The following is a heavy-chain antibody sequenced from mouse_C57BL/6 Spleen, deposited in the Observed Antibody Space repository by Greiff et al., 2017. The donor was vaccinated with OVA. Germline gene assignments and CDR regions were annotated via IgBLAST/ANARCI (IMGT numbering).Heavy chain of an antibody. J-gene: IGHJ2*01. V-gene: IGHV1-54*01. CDR3: ASLITTVVATGFDY. Sequence: VQLQESGAELVRPGTSVKVSCKASGYAFTNYLIEWVKQRPGQGLEWIGVINPGSGGTNYNEKFKGKATLTADKSSSTAYMQLSSLTSEDSAVYFCASLITTVVATGFDYWGQGTTLTVSS. CDR1: GYAFTNYL. D-gene: IGHD1-1*01. CDR2: INPGSGGT.